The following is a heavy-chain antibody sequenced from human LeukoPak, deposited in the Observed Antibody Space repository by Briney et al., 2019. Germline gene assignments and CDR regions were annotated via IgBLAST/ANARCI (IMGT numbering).Heavy chain of an antibody. CDR1: GFTFSSSE. CDR2: ISSSGNTI. D-gene: IGHD3-22*01. V-gene: IGHV3-48*03. J-gene: IGHJ4*02. CDR3: TRSGYRHPYHFDS. Sequence: GGSLRLSCAASGFTFSSSEMNWVRQAPGQGLEWVSYISSSGNTIYYTGSVKGRFTISRDNSKNTLSLQMNSLRVEDTAIYYCTRSGYRHPYHFDSWGQGTLVTVSS.